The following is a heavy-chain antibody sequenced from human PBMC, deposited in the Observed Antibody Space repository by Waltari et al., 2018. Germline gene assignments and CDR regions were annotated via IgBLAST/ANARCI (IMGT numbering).Heavy chain of an antibody. CDR1: GFTFRSYE. V-gene: IGHV3-48*03. Sequence: EVQLVESGGGLVQPGGSLRLSCAASGFTFRSYEMNWVRQAPGKGLEWVSYISSSGSTIYYADSVKGRFTISRDNAKNSLYLQMNSLRAEDTAVYYCAVLAAAGTWFDPWGQGTLVTVSS. CDR2: ISSSGSTI. J-gene: IGHJ5*02. CDR3: AVLAAAGTWFDP. D-gene: IGHD6-13*01.